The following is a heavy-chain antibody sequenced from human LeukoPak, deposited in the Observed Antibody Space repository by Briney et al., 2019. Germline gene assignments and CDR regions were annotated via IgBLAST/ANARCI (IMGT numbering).Heavy chain of an antibody. D-gene: IGHD3-3*01. Sequence: GGSLRLSCAASGFTFRGYGMHWVSQAPGKWLEWVAVISFDGSNKYYADSVKGRFTISRDNSKNTLYLQINSLRAEDTAVYYCAKDEYYDFWSGYYGIAAFDIWGQGTMVTVSS. CDR2: ISFDGSNK. J-gene: IGHJ3*02. CDR3: AKDEYYDFWSGYYGIAAFDI. V-gene: IGHV3-30*18. CDR1: GFTFRGYG.